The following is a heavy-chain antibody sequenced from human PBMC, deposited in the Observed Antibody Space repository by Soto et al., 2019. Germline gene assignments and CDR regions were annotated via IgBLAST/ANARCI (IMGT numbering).Heavy chain of an antibody. CDR1: GYTFTSYD. V-gene: IGHV1-8*01. CDR2: MNPNSGNT. D-gene: IGHD1-26*01. Sequence: ASVKVSCKASGYTFTSYDINWVRQATGQGLEWMGWMNPNSGNTGYAQKFQSRVTMTRNTSISTAYMELSSLRSEGSTVYYCARAYYSDAFDIWGQGTMVTVSS. CDR3: ARAYYSDAFDI. J-gene: IGHJ3*02.